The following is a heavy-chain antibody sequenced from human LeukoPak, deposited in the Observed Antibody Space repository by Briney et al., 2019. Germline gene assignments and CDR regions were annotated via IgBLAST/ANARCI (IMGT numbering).Heavy chain of an antibody. V-gene: IGHV1-46*01. CDR3: ARDLFFLAVTSAFDI. CDR1: GYTFTSYY. J-gene: IGHJ3*02. CDR2: INPSGGST. D-gene: IGHD3-3*01. Sequence: ASVKVSCKASGYTFTSYYMHWVRQAPGQGLEWMGIINPSGGSTSYAQKFQGRVTMTRDMSTSTAYMELRSLRSDDTAVYYCARDLFFLAVTSAFDIWGQGTMVTVSS.